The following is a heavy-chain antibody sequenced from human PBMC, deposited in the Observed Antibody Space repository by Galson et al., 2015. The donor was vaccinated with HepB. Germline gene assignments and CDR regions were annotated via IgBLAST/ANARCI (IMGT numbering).Heavy chain of an antibody. CDR3: AKEGPSGDGYGPHWYFDL. D-gene: IGHD5-24*01. Sequence: SLRLSCAASGFTFSSYGMHWVRQAPGKGLEWVAVISYDGSNKYYADSVKGRFTISRDNSKNTLYLQMNSLRAEDTAVYYCAKEGPSGDGYGPHWYFDLWGRGTLVTVSS. V-gene: IGHV3-30*18. J-gene: IGHJ2*01. CDR1: GFTFSSYG. CDR2: ISYDGSNK.